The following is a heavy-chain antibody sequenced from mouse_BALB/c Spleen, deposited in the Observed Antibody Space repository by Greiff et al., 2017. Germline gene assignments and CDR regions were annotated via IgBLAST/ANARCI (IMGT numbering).Heavy chain of an antibody. CDR1: GFTFSSYA. CDR2: ISSGGGST. Sequence: EVKVVESGGGLVKPGGSLKLSCAASGFTFSSYAMSWVRQTPEKRLEWVASISSGGGSTYYPDTVKGRFTISRDNAKNTLYLQMSSLKSEDTAMYYCARQMDYYGSSFAYWGQGTLVTVSA. CDR3: ARQMDYYGSSFAY. J-gene: IGHJ3*01. V-gene: IGHV5-12-1*01. D-gene: IGHD1-1*01.